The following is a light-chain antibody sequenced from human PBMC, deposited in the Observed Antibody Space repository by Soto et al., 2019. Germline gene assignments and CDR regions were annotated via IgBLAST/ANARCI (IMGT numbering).Light chain of an antibody. J-gene: IGKJ1*01. V-gene: IGKV3-15*01. CDR1: QRVGSD. CDR3: QQFDNWPWT. Sequence: ETVMTQSPGTLSVSPGEGATLSCRASQRVGSDLAWYQQKPGQAPRLLIYHTSTRATGIPARFSGSGSGTEFTLTISSLQSEDFAVYYCQQFDNWPWTFGQGTKVDI. CDR2: HTS.